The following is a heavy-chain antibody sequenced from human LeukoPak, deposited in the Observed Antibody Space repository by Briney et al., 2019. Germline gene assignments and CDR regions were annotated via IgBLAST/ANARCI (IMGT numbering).Heavy chain of an antibody. CDR2: FDPEDGET. V-gene: IGHV1-24*01. CDR1: GYTLTELS. J-gene: IGHJ4*02. CDR3: ATDGELQLVRDLLSY. Sequence: ASVKVSCKVSGYTLTELSMHWVRQAPGKGLEWMGGFDPEDGETIYAQKFQGRVTMTEDTSTDTAYMELSSLRAEDTAVYYCATDGELQLVRDLLSYWGQGTLVTVSS. D-gene: IGHD6-13*01.